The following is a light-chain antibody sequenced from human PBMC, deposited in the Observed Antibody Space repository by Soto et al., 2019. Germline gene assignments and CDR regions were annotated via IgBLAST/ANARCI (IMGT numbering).Light chain of an antibody. CDR1: QGIRSY. J-gene: IGKJ4*01. Sequence: IPLTQSPSSMSASVGDRVTIACRASQGIRSYLAWYQQKPGKPPKLLIYAASTLQSGVRSRFNGSGSGTDCTLTIISLQPEDLATYFFHHLYSYPLTYGGGTKVVIK. V-gene: IGKV1-9*01. CDR3: HHLYSYPLT. CDR2: AAS.